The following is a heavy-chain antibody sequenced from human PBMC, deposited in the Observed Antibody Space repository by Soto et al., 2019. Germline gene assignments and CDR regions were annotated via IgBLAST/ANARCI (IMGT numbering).Heavy chain of an antibody. CDR3: ARPKGSYSSGYYSCHY. D-gene: IGHD6-19*01. CDR2: IIPLFGTA. CDR1: GVTFSTYA. Sequence: SVKVSCKTCGVTFSTYAIYWVRHANGQGLEWMGAIIPLFGTADYAQKFQGRVTITADESTSTAYMELSSLRSEDTAVYYCARPKGSYSSGYYSCHYWGKGTLVTVS. J-gene: IGHJ4*02. V-gene: IGHV1-69*01.